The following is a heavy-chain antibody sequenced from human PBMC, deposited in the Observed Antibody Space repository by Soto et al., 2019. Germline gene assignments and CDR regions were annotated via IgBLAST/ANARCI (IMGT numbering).Heavy chain of an antibody. Sequence: ETLRLSCAASGFTFSSSTMNWVRQAPGKGLEWVSSISSDSVWIYYAASVKGRFTISRDNAKNSLFLQMSSLRAEDTAVYYCASGSYGDYSDWGQGTLVPVSS. CDR1: GFTFSSST. CDR3: ASGSYGDYSD. J-gene: IGHJ4*02. D-gene: IGHD4-17*01. V-gene: IGHV3-21*01. CDR2: ISSDSVWI.